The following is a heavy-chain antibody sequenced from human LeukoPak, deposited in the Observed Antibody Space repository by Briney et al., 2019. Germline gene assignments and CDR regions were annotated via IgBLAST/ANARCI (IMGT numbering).Heavy chain of an antibody. CDR3: ARDQLKDRYYYDSSGYYP. CDR1: GFTFSSYS. CDR2: ITASGTAM. Sequence: GGSLRLSCAASGFTFSSYSMNWVRQAPGKGLEWVSHITASGTAMFYADSVKGRFTISRDNAKNSLYLQMNSLRDEDTAVYYCARDQLKDRYYYDSSGYYPWGQGTLVTVSS. J-gene: IGHJ5*02. D-gene: IGHD3-22*01. V-gene: IGHV3-48*02.